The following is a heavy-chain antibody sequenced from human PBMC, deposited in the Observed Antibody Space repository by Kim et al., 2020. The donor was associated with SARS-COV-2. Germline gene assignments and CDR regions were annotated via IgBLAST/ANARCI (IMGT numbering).Heavy chain of an antibody. CDR3: ARGPLAYGAKAFDY. Sequence: GGSLRLSCTASGFTFSSYEMNWVRQAPGKGLEWVSYISSSGSTLYYAGSMGGRFTISRDNAKNSLYLQMNSLRTEDTALYYCARGPLAYGAKAFDYWGRG. D-gene: IGHD4-17*01. CDR1: GFTFSSYE. J-gene: IGHJ4*02. V-gene: IGHV3-48*03. CDR2: ISSSGSTL.